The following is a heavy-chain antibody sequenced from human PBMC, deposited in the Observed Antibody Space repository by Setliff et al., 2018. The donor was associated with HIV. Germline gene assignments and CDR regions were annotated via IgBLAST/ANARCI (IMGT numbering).Heavy chain of an antibody. CDR3: ARGYSSSWYDS. CDR2: VYTSGSA. J-gene: IGHJ5*01. V-gene: IGHV4-4*07. D-gene: IGHD6-13*01. Sequence: SETLSLTCTVSGGSISSYYWSWIRQPAGRGLEWIGHVYTSGSASYNPPLKSRVTISVDTSKNQFSLRLSSVTAADTAVYYCARGYSSSWYDSWGQGTLVTVSS. CDR1: GGSISSYY.